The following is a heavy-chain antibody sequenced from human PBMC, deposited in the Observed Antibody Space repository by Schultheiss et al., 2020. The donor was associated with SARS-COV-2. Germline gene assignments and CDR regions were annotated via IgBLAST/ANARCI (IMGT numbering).Heavy chain of an antibody. D-gene: IGHD1-1*01. CDR3: AREGGTTGTTKPDY. V-gene: IGHV3-30*07. J-gene: IGHJ4*02. CDR1: GFTFSSYA. CDR2: ISYDGSNK. Sequence: GESLRLSCAASGFTFSSYAMHWVRQAPGKGLEWVAVISYDGSNKYYADSVKGRFTISRDNSKNTLYLQMNSLRAEDTAVYYCAREGGTTGTTKPDYWGQGTLVTVSS.